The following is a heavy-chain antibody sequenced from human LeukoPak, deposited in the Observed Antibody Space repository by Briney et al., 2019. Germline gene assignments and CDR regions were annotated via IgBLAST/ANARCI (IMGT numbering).Heavy chain of an antibody. CDR1: GFTFGDYA. V-gene: IGHV3-49*03. D-gene: IGHD3-3*01. Sequence: PGGSLRLSCTASGFTFGDYAMSWFRQAPGKGLEWVGFIRSKAYGGTTEYAASVKGRFTISRDDSKSIAYLQMNSLKTEDTAVYYCSISDFGVVSPPFDYWGQGTLVTVSS. CDR3: SISDFGVVSPPFDY. J-gene: IGHJ4*02. CDR2: IRSKAYGGTT.